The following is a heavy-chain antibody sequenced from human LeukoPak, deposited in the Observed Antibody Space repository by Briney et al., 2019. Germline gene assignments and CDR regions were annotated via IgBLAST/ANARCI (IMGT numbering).Heavy chain of an antibody. Sequence: GGSLRLSCAASGFTFSSYAMSWVRQAPGKGLEWVSAISGSGGSTYYADSVKGRFTISRDNSKSTLYLQMNSLRAEDTAVYYCAKGPYYGSGRDFDYWGQGTLVTVSS. CDR2: ISGSGGST. V-gene: IGHV3-23*01. J-gene: IGHJ4*02. CDR3: AKGPYYGSGRDFDY. D-gene: IGHD3-10*01. CDR1: GFTFSSYA.